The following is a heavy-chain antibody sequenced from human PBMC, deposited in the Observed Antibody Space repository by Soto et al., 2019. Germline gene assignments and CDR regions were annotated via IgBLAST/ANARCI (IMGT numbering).Heavy chain of an antibody. CDR3: ARGFPPGAALRDYYYYYGMDV. CDR2: IYHSGRT. V-gene: IGHV4-4*02. D-gene: IGHD6-6*01. Sequence: QVQLQESGPGLVKPSGTLSLTCAVSGGSISSSNWWSWVRQPPGKGLEWIGEIYHSGRTNYNPSLKSRVTISVDKSKNQFSLKLSSVTAADTAVYYCARGFPPGAALRDYYYYYGMDVWGQGTTVTVSS. J-gene: IGHJ6*02. CDR1: GGSISSSNW.